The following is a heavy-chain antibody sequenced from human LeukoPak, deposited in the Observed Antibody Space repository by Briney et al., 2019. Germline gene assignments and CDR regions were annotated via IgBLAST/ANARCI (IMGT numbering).Heavy chain of an antibody. D-gene: IGHD1-26*01. CDR2: ISSSSIYI. V-gene: IGHV3-21*01. CDR3: ARAYSERYGLGYYYMDV. J-gene: IGHJ6*03. CDR1: GFTFSTYS. Sequence: GGSLRLSCAASGFTFSTYSTNWVRQAPGKGLEWVSSISSSSIYIYYADSVKGRFTISRDNAKKSLYLQMNSLRAEDTAVYYCARAYSERYGLGYYYMDVWGKGTTVTISS.